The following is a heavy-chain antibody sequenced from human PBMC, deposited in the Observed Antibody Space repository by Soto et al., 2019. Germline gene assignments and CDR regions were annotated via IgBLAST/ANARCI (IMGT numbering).Heavy chain of an antibody. D-gene: IGHD6-13*01. V-gene: IGHV4-31*11. J-gene: IGHJ4*02. Sequence: QVQLQESGPGLVKPSQTLSLTCAVSGVSINSGDYYWTCIRQHPGKGLEWIGYIYPSGSTYYNPSLKSRITISLDTSKNHFSLKLRSVTAADTAVYYCATGQLEIARGFGWGQGTLVTVSS. CDR2: IYPSGST. CDR1: GVSINSGDYY. CDR3: ATGQLEIARGFG.